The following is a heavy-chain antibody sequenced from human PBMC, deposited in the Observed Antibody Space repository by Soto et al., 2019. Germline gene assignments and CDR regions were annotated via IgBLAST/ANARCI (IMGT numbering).Heavy chain of an antibody. J-gene: IGHJ6*02. CDR3: ARALSTVTPDYIGSVV. Sequence: GGSLRLCCAASGFSFSTYPMIWVRQAPGKRLEGVSSISGSGSDTYYIDSVKGRFTISRDNAKNTVYLQMTSLREEDTAVYYCARALSTVTPDYIGSVVRGGGTTVIV. V-gene: IGHV3-23*01. CDR2: ISGSGSDT. CDR1: GFSFSTYP. D-gene: IGHD4-17*01.